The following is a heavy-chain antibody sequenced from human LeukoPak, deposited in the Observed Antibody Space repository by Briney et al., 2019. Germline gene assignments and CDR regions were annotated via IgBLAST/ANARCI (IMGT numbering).Heavy chain of an antibody. CDR1: GVSFSGYY. V-gene: IGHV4-34*01. CDR3: ARLGIVGATNY. Sequence: PSETLSLTCAVYGVSFSGYYWSWLRQPPGKGLEWIGEINHSGSTNYNPSLTSRVTISVDKSKNQLSLKLSSVTAADTAVYYCARLGIVGATNYWGQGTLVTVSS. D-gene: IGHD1-26*01. J-gene: IGHJ4*02. CDR2: INHSGST.